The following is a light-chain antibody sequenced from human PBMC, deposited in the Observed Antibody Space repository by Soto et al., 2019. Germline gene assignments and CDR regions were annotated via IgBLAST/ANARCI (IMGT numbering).Light chain of an antibody. Sequence: QSALTQPASVSGSPGQSITISCTGATSDIGTYNYVSWYRHHPGKAPKLLIFEVSNRPSGVSHRFSGSNSGNTASLTISGLQAEDEADYYCTSYTSRATLVFGGGTKLTVL. V-gene: IGLV2-14*01. CDR1: TSDIGTYNY. CDR2: EVS. CDR3: TSYTSRATLV. J-gene: IGLJ3*02.